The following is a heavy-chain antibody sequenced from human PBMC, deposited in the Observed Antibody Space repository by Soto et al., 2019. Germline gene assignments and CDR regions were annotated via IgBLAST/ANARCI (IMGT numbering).Heavy chain of an antibody. J-gene: IGHJ4*02. CDR2: IKQDGSEK. D-gene: IGHD2-8*01. CDR1: GFTFSTYW. V-gene: IGHV3-7*01. CDR3: ATAVCDGVCIPDFDY. Sequence: PGGSLRLSCAASGFTFSTYWMSWVRQAPGKGLEWVANIKQDGSEKYYVDSVKGRFTISRDNAKNSLYLQMNSLRAEFTSVYFFATAVCDGVCIPDFDYWGQGTLVTVSS.